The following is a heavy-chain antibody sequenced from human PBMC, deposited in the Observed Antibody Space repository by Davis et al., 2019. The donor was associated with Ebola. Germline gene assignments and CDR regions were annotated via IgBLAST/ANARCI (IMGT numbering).Heavy chain of an antibody. V-gene: IGHV3-15*01. CDR3: TTPKPNYYDSSGHDS. D-gene: IGHD3-22*01. Sequence: GESLKISCAASGFTFSTAWMSWVRQAPGKGLEWVDRIKSKTDGGTTNYAAPVQGRFTISRDDSRNTLYLQINSLKTEDTAVYYCTTPKPNYYDSSGHDSWGQGTLVTVSS. J-gene: IGHJ4*02. CDR2: IKSKTDGGTT. CDR1: GFTFSTAW.